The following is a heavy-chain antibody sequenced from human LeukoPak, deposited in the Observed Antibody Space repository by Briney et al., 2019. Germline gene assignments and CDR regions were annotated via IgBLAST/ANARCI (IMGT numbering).Heavy chain of an antibody. Sequence: GSSVKVSCKASGGTFSSYAISWVRRAPGQGLEWMGRIIPILGIANYAQKFQGRVTITADKSTSTAYMELSSLRSEDTAVYYCARDGIVATYSDYWGQGTLVTVSS. J-gene: IGHJ4*02. CDR1: GGTFSSYA. CDR2: IIPILGIA. D-gene: IGHD5-12*01. V-gene: IGHV1-69*04. CDR3: ARDGIVATYSDY.